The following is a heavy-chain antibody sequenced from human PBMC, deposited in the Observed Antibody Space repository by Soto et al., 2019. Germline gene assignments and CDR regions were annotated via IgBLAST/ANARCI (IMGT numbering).Heavy chain of an antibody. CDR2: IYYSGST. Sequence: SETLSLTCTVSGGSISSYYWSWIRQPPGKGLEWIGYIYYSGSTNYNPSLKSRVTISVDTSKNQFSLKLSSVTAADTAVYYCARVDHPEEGSWFDPWGQGTLVTVSS. CDR1: GGSISSYY. CDR3: ARVDHPEEGSWFDP. V-gene: IGHV4-59*01. J-gene: IGHJ5*02.